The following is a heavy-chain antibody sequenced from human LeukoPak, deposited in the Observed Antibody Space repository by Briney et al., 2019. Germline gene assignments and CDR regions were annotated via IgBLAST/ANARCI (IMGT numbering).Heavy chain of an antibody. D-gene: IGHD2-2*02. J-gene: IGHJ6*03. CDR3: ARGAIRGNYYYYMDV. Sequence: SETLSLTCTVSGDSISSGDYYWSWIRQPAGKGLEWIGYIYYSGSTNYNPSLKSRVTISVDTSKNQFSLKLSSVTAADTAVYYCARGAIRGNYYYYMDVWGKGTTVTVSS. CDR2: IYYSGST. CDR1: GDSISSGDYY. V-gene: IGHV4-61*10.